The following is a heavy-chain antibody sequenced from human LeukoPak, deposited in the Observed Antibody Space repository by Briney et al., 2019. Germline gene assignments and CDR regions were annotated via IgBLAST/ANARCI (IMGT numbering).Heavy chain of an antibody. J-gene: IGHJ5*02. CDR2: IYYSGST. Sequence: SETLSLTCAVSGGSISSYYWSWIRQPPGEGLEWIGYIYYSGSTNYNPSLKSRVTISVDTSKNQFSLKLSSVTAADTAVYYCASLDGSGRNHWGQGTLVTVSS. V-gene: IGHV4-59*01. CDR1: GGSISSYY. CDR3: ASLDGSGRNH. D-gene: IGHD3-10*01.